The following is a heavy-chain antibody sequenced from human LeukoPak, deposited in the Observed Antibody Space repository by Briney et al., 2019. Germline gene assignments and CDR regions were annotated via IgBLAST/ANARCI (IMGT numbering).Heavy chain of an antibody. CDR1: GYTFTSYH. CDR2: INPSGGTT. Sequence: ASVKVSCKASGYTFTSYHMHWVRQAPGQGLEWMGIINPSGGTTNYAQKFRGRVTMTRDMSTSTVYMELSSLRSEDTAVYYCARAAFYDSSGYFDYWGQGTLVTVSS. J-gene: IGHJ4*02. V-gene: IGHV1-46*01. D-gene: IGHD3-22*01. CDR3: ARAAFYDSSGYFDY.